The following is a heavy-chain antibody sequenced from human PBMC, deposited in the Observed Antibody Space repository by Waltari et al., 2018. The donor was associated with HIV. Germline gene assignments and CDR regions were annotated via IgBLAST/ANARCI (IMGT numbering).Heavy chain of an antibody. CDR3: ARDHRTTLRIYYYYGMDV. Sequence: QVQLVQSGAEVKKPGSSVKVSCKASGGTFSSYAISWVRQAPGQGLEWMGGIIPIFGTANYAQKFQGRVTITADESTSTAYMELSSLRSEDTAVYYCARDHRTTLRIYYYYGMDVWGQGTTVTVSS. CDR2: IIPIFGTA. D-gene: IGHD1-7*01. CDR1: GGTFSSYA. V-gene: IGHV1-69*01. J-gene: IGHJ6*02.